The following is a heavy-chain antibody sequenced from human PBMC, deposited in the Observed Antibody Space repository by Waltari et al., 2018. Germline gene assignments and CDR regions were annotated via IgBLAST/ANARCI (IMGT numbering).Heavy chain of an antibody. Sequence: QLQLQESGPGLVKPSETLSLTCPVSGGSISSSSYYWGWIRQPPGKGLEWIGSIYYSGSTYYNPSLKSRVTISVDTSKNQFSLKLSSVTAADTAVYYCASFDSSGYYFGGYWGQGTLVTVSS. D-gene: IGHD3-22*01. CDR2: IYYSGST. J-gene: IGHJ4*02. CDR3: ASFDSSGYYFGGY. V-gene: IGHV4-39*01. CDR1: GGSISSSSYY.